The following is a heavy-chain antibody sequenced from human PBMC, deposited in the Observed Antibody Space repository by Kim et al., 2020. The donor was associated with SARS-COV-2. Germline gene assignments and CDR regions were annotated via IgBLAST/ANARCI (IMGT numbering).Heavy chain of an antibody. V-gene: IGHV3-21*01. CDR3: ARDPLLLWFREFSDYYYMDV. CDR1: GFTFSSYS. D-gene: IGHD3-10*01. J-gene: IGHJ6*03. Sequence: GGSLRLSCAASGFTFSSYSMNWVRQAPGKGLEWVSSISSSSSYIYYADSVKGRFTISRDNAKNSLYLQMNSLRAEDTAVYYCARDPLLLWFREFSDYYYMDVWGKGTTVTVSS. CDR2: ISSSSSYI.